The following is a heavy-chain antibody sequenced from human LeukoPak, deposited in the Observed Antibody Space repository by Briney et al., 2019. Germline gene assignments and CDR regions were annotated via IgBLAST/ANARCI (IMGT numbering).Heavy chain of an antibody. CDR3: ASSREAVYYDSSDPLDY. Sequence: GASVKVSCKASGYTFTGYYMHWVRQAPGQGLEWMGWINPNSGGTNYAQKFQGRVTMTRDTSISTAYMELSRLRSDDTAVYYCASSREAVYYDSSDPLDYWGQGTLVTVSS. D-gene: IGHD3-22*01. V-gene: IGHV1-2*02. J-gene: IGHJ4*02. CDR2: INPNSGGT. CDR1: GYTFTGYY.